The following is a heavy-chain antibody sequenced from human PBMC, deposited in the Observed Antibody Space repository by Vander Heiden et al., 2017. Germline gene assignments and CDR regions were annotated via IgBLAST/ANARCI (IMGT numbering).Heavy chain of an antibody. J-gene: IGHJ4*02. CDR1: GFTFSSYD. V-gene: IGHV3-13*01. D-gene: IGHD6-13*01. Sequence: EVQLVESGAGLVQPGGSLRLSCAASGFTFSSYDMHWVRQATGKGMEWVSAIGTAGDTDDPDSVKGRFTISRENAKNSLFIKMKRLRAGDTAVYDCAILGYSSDYWGQGTMVTVYS. CDR3: AILGYSSDY. CDR2: IGTAGDT.